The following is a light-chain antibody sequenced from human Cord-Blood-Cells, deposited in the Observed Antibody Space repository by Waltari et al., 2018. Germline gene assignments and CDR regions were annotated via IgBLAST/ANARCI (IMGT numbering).Light chain of an antibody. CDR3: SSYTSSSTWV. Sequence: QSALTQPASVSGSPGQSITISCTGTSSDVGGYNYVPWYHQHPGKAPKLMIYDVGKRPSGVYNRFSGSKSGNTASLTSSGLQAEDEADYYCSSYTSSSTWVFGGGTKLTVL. CDR1: SSDVGGYNY. V-gene: IGLV2-14*01. CDR2: DVG. J-gene: IGLJ3*02.